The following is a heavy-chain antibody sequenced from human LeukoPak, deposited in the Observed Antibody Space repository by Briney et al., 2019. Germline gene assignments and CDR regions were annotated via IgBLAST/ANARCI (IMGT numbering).Heavy chain of an antibody. V-gene: IGHV3-74*01. Sequence: GGSLRLFCAASGFTFSSYWMHWVRQGPGKGLVWVSRINSDGSSTSYADSVKGRFTISRDNAKNTLDLQMNSLGAEDKAVYYCARDEGWDGDYIGTWGQGTLVTVSS. J-gene: IGHJ5*02. CDR1: GFTFSSYW. CDR2: INSDGSST. CDR3: ARDEGWDGDYIGT. D-gene: IGHD4-17*01.